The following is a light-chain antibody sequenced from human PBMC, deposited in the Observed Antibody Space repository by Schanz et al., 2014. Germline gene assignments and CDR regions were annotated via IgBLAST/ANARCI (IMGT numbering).Light chain of an antibody. J-gene: IGLJ3*02. Sequence: QSALTQPASVSGSPGQSITISCTGSSSDIVAYNSVSWYQQHPGKAPKLMIYDVSNRPSGVSNRFSGSKSGNTASLTISGLQPEDEADYYCSSKRVTATWVFGGGTKLTVL. CDR2: DVS. CDR1: SSDIVAYNS. V-gene: IGLV2-14*01. CDR3: SSKRVTATWV.